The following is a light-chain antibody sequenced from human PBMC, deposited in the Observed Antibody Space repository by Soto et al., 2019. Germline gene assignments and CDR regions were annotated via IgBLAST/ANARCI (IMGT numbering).Light chain of an antibody. J-gene: IGLJ1*01. CDR2: DVS. V-gene: IGLV2-14*01. CDR1: SSDVGGYKY. Sequence: QSVLTQPASVSGSPGQSITISCTGTSSDVGGYKYVSWYQQHPDKAPKIMIYDVSNRPSGVSNRFSGSKSGNTASLTISGLQAEDEADYYCSSYTSSSTYVFGTGTKVTVL. CDR3: SSYTSSSTYV.